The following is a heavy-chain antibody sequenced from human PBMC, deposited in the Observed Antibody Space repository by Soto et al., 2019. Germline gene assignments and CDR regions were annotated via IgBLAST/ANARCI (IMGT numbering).Heavy chain of an antibody. CDR3: ARARWYDAFNV. V-gene: IGHV4-38-2*01. CDR1: GLSISSGNY. D-gene: IGHD2-15*01. CDR2: VYHGGNT. Sequence: SETLSLTCAVSGLSISSGNYWGWIRKHPGKGLEWIGSVYHGGNTYYNPSLKSRVSISIDLSKNQFSLKLTSVTAADTAAYYCARARWYDAFNVWGQGTVVTVSS. J-gene: IGHJ3*01.